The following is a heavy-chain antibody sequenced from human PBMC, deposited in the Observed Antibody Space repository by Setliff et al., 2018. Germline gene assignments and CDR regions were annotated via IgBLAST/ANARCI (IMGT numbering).Heavy chain of an antibody. J-gene: IGHJ4*02. CDR2: IIHSGST. Sequence: SETLSLTCAVYGGSFSGYYWSWIRQPPGKRLEWIGEIIHSGSTNYNPSLKSRVTISMDTSKNQLSLKVPSVTAADTAVYYCARSFSRSGKFLLDCWGQGALVTVSS. CDR1: GGSFSGYY. CDR3: ARSFSRSGKFLLDC. D-gene: IGHD1-26*01. V-gene: IGHV4-34*12.